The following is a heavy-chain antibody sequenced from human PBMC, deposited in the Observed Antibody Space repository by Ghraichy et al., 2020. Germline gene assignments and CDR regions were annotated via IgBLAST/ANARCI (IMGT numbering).Heavy chain of an antibody. CDR3: ARHISAAFDI. V-gene: IGHV4-34*01. J-gene: IGHJ3*02. D-gene: IGHD1-14*01. CDR1: GASFSDSF. CDR2: IHHSGSI. Sequence: SETLSLTCAVYGASFSDSFWSWIRQPPGEGLEWIGEIHHSGSIKYNPSLKSRVSISADTSKNQFSMQLSSVTAADTALYYCARHISAAFDIWGHGTAVTVS.